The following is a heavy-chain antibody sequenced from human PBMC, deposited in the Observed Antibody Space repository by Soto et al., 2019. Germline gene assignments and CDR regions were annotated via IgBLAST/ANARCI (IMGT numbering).Heavy chain of an antibody. V-gene: IGHV4-34*01. J-gene: IGHJ4*02. CDR1: GGSLSGYY. CDR3: AGTKYYYGSGSYSY. CDR2: INHSGST. Sequence: SETLSLTCAVYGGSLSGYYWSWIRQPPGKGLEWIGEINHSGSTNYNPSLKSRVTISVDTSKNQFSLKLSSVTAADTAVYYCAGTKYYYGSGSYSYSGQGTLDIVSS. D-gene: IGHD3-10*01.